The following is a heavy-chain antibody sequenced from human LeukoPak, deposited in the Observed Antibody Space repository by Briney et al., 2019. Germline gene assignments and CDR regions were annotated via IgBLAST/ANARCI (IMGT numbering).Heavy chain of an antibody. D-gene: IGHD6-13*01. Sequence: PSETLSLTCAVYSGSFSGYYWSWIRQPPGKGLEWIGEINHSGSTNYNPSLKSRVTISVDTSKNQFSLKLSSVTAADTAVYYCARVVAIAAAGTDYFDYWGQGTLVTVSS. CDR3: ARVVAIAAAGTDYFDY. CDR2: INHSGST. V-gene: IGHV4-34*01. J-gene: IGHJ4*02. CDR1: SGSFSGYY.